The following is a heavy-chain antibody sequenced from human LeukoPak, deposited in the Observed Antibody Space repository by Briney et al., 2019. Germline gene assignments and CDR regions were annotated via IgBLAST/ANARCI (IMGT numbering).Heavy chain of an antibody. CDR2: INAGNGNT. D-gene: IGHD2-2*01. V-gene: IGHV1-3*01. CDR3: ARGLVDCSSTSCYGGNWFYP. CDR1: GYTFTSYA. J-gene: IGHJ5*02. Sequence: EASVKVSCKASGYTFTSYAMHWVRQAPGQRLEWMGWINAGNGNTKYSQKFQGRVTITRDTSASTAYMELSSLRSEDTAVYYCARGLVDCSSTSCYGGNWFYPWGQGTLVTVSS.